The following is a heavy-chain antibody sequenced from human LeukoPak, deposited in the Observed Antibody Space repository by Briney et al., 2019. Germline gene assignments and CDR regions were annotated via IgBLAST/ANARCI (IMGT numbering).Heavy chain of an antibody. J-gene: IGHJ4*02. V-gene: IGHV4-39*01. CDR2: IYYTGGT. D-gene: IGHD4-11*01. Sequence: PSETLSLTCSVSGGSITSSSYYWGWIRQPPEEGLEWFVSIYYTGGTNYSPSLKSRVTIFVGTSKNQFSFKLSSVTAADTAVYYCARHGGTRITLVEVYYFDYWGQGTLVTVSS. CDR1: GGSITSSSYY. CDR3: ARHGGTRITLVEVYYFDY.